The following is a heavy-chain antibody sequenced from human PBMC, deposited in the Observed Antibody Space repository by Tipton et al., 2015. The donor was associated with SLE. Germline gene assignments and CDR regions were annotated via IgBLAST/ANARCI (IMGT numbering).Heavy chain of an antibody. CDR1: GGSISSSSYY. D-gene: IGHD3-10*01. Sequence: TLSLTCTVSGGSISSSSYYWSWIRQPPGKGLEWIGYIYYSGSTNYNPSLKSRVTISVDTSKNQFSLKLSSVTAADTAVYYCAREYGSGSYYYYYGMDVWGQGTTVTVSS. V-gene: IGHV4-61*01. J-gene: IGHJ6*02. CDR2: IYYSGST. CDR3: AREYGSGSYYYYYGMDV.